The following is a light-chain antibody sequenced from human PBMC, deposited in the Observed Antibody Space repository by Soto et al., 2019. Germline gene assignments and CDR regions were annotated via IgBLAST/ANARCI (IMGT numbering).Light chain of an antibody. J-gene: IGKJ1*01. CDR2: GAS. CDR3: QQSNNWPRT. V-gene: IGKV3-15*01. CDR1: QSVNNN. Sequence: EIVMTQSPATLSVSPGERATLSCRAGQSVNNNLAWYQQKPGQGPRLLIYGASPIASGIPARFSGSGSGTDVTLTISSLQSEDLAVYYGQQSNNWPRTFGQGTKVEIK.